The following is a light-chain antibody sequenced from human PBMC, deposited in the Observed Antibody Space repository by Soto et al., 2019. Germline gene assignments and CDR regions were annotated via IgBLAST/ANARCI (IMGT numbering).Light chain of an antibody. CDR1: QSISSW. CDR3: QQYNSYPWT. Sequence: DIQMTQSPSTLSASVGDRVTITCRASQSISSWLAWYQQKPGKAPKLLIYDASSLESGVPSRFSGSGSGTEFTLTITSLQPDDFATHYCQQYNSYPWTFGQGTKVESK. CDR2: DAS. V-gene: IGKV1-5*01. J-gene: IGKJ1*01.